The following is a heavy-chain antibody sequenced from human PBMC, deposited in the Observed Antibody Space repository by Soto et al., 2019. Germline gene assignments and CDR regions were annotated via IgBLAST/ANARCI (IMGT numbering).Heavy chain of an antibody. CDR3: ARDHLILPAHDFFYGSDV. Sequence: GGSLRLSCGVSGFTFSMYSMSWVRQSPGEGLEWVAKIPQDGVDGHYADSVKGRFTISRDNGKNSLYLQLNNLRAEDTAVYYCARDHLILPAHDFFYGSDVWGRGATVTVSS. D-gene: IGHD2-21*02. V-gene: IGHV3-7*03. CDR2: IPQDGVDG. J-gene: IGHJ6*02. CDR1: GFTFSMYS.